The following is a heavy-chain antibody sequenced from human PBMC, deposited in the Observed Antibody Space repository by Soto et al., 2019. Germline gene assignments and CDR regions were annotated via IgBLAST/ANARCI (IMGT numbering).Heavy chain of an antibody. Sequence: SVKVSCRASGGTFSSYAISWVRQAPGQGLEWMGGIIPIFGTANYAQKFQVRVTITADESTSTAYMELSSLRSEDTAVYYCARGPYYYDSSGYLGRSGYYYYGMDVWGQGTTVTVS. CDR3: ARGPYYYDSSGYLGRSGYYYYGMDV. J-gene: IGHJ6*02. V-gene: IGHV1-69*13. CDR2: IIPIFGTA. CDR1: GGTFSSYA. D-gene: IGHD3-22*01.